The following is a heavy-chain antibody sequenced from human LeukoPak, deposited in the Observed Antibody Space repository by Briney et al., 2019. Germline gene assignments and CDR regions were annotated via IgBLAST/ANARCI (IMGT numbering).Heavy chain of an antibody. D-gene: IGHD6-19*01. J-gene: IGHJ4*02. CDR1: GFTFSSYW. CDR3: ARDLSRSGIAVAGTQWVHPTFDY. CDR2: IKQDGSEK. Sequence: GGSLRLSCAASGFTFSSYWMSWVRQAPGKGLEWVANIKQDGSEKYYVDSVKGRFTISRDNAKNSLYLQMNSLRAEDTAVYYCARDLSRSGIAVAGTQWVHPTFDYWGQGTLVTVSS. V-gene: IGHV3-7*01.